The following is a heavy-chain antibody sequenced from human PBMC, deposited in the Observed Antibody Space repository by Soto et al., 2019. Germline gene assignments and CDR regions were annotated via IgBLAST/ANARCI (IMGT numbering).Heavy chain of an antibody. V-gene: IGHV3-9*01. Sequence: GGSLRLSCAASGFTFDDYAMHWVRQAPGKGLEWVSGISWNSGSIGYADSVKGRFTISRDNAKNSLYLQMNSLRAEDTALYYCAKDSQWELLPALFDYWGQGTLVTVSS. CDR1: GFTFDDYA. J-gene: IGHJ4*02. D-gene: IGHD1-26*01. CDR3: AKDSQWELLPALFDY. CDR2: ISWNSGSI.